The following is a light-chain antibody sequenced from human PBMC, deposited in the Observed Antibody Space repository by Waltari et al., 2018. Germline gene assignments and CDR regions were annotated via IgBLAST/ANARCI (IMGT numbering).Light chain of an antibody. J-gene: IGLJ2*01. V-gene: IGLV2-14*03. CDR2: DFS. CDR3: SSYTIVYSR. Sequence: QSALTQPASMSGSPGQSITISCTGTSRAVDGFNFVSWSQQYPGQAPILIIYDFSNRPSGVSHRFSWSRSGNASSLTISGLQAEDEADYFCSSYTIVYSRFGGWTNLTVL. CDR1: SRAVDGFNF.